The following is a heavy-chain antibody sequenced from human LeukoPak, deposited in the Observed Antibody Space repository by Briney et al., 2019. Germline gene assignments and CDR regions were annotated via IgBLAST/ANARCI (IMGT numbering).Heavy chain of an antibody. CDR1: GFTFSSYS. V-gene: IGHV3-21*01. D-gene: IGHD1-26*01. CDR2: ISSSSSYI. J-gene: IGHJ4*02. CDR3: AREWELLNFDY. Sequence: GGSLRLSCAASGFTFSSYSMNWVRQAPGKGLEWVSSISSSSSYIYYADSVKGRFTISRDNAKNSLYLQMNSLRAEDAAVYYCAREWELLNFDYWGQGTLVTVSS.